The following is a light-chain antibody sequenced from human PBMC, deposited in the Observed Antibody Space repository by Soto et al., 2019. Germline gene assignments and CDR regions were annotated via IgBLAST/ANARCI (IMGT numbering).Light chain of an antibody. CDR1: TSDVGGYNY. CDR2: GVS. V-gene: IGLV2-14*03. J-gene: IGLJ2*01. Sequence: QSALTQPASVSGSPGQPIAISCSGSTSDVGGYNYVSWYQQYPGKAPKLILYGVSDRPSGVSDRFSGSKSGNTASLIISGLQAEDEAHYYCSSYTASTTLFGGGTKLTVL. CDR3: SSYTASTTL.